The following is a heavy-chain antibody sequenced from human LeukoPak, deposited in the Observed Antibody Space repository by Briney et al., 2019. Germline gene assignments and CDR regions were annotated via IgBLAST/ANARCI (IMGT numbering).Heavy chain of an antibody. CDR1: GFTFSSHA. Sequence: GGSLRLFCAASGFTFSSHAMSWVRQAPGKGLEWVSAISGSGGSTYYADSVKGRFTISRDNSKNTLYLQMNSLRGEDTAVYYCAKGGGNNGMDVWGQGTTVTVSS. V-gene: IGHV3-23*01. CDR3: AKGGGNNGMDV. J-gene: IGHJ6*02. CDR2: ISGSGGST. D-gene: IGHD1/OR15-1a*01.